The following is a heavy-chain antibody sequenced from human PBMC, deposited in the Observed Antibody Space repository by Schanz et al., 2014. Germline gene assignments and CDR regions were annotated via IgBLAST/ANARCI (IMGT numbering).Heavy chain of an antibody. CDR2: ISSRSSHI. CDR3: LAPDYGMDV. CDR1: GFTASSHS. J-gene: IGHJ6*02. V-gene: IGHV3-21*02. Sequence: EVQLVESGGGLVKPGGSLRLSCGVSGFTASSHSMNWVRQAPGKGLEWVSSISSRSSHIYYADSVKGRFTVSRDNAKNSVYLQMNSLRAEDTAVYYCLAPDYGMDVWGQGTTXTVSS.